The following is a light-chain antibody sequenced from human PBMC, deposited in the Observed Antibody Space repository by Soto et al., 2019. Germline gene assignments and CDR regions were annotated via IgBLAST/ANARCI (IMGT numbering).Light chain of an antibody. Sequence: EIVLTQSPATLSLSPGERATLSCRASQSVSSYLAWYQQKPGQAPRLLIYDASNRATGLPARFSGSGSWTDFTLTINILEPEDFAVYYCQQRANWPPNKYTFGQGTKLEIK. J-gene: IGKJ2*01. CDR2: DAS. CDR1: QSVSSY. V-gene: IGKV3-11*01. CDR3: QQRANWPPNKYT.